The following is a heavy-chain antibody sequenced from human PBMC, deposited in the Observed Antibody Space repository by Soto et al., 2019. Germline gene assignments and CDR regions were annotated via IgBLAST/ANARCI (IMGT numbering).Heavy chain of an antibody. D-gene: IGHD2-15*01. J-gene: IGHJ4*02. Sequence: GGSLRLSCTASGFTFSDYYMSWIRQAPGKGLEWVSYISSSGSTIYYADSVKGRFTISRDNAKNSLYLQMNSLRAEDTAVYYCARGSVGYCRDGSCPTPHLDYWGQGTLVTVSS. CDR1: GFTFSDYY. V-gene: IGHV3-11*01. CDR3: ARGSVGYCRDGSCPTPHLDY. CDR2: ISSSGSTI.